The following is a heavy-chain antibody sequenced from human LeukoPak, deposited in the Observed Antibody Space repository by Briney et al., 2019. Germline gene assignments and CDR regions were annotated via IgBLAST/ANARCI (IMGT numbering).Heavy chain of an antibody. CDR2: IYYSGST. CDR3: ARRGYGSGSPPYFDY. V-gene: IGHV4-31*03. D-gene: IGHD3-10*01. J-gene: IGHJ4*02. Sequence: SQTLSLTCTVSGGSISSGGYYWSWIRQHPGKGLEWIGYIYYSGSTYYNPSLKSRVTISVDTSKNQFSLKLSSVTAADTAVYYCARRGYGSGSPPYFDYWDQGTLVTVSS. CDR1: GGSISSGGYY.